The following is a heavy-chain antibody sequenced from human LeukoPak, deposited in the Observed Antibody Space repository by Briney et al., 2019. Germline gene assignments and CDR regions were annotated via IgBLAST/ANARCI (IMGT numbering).Heavy chain of an antibody. D-gene: IGHD1-26*01. V-gene: IGHV3-7*03. Sequence: GGSLRLSCAVSGFTFSSYWMTWVRQAPGKGLEWVAKIKEDGSERYYVDSVKGRFTVSRDNVKNSLFLQMNSLRAEDTAAYYCARLHSAIYYGDAFDIWGQGTMVTVSS. CDR2: IKEDGSER. J-gene: IGHJ3*02. CDR1: GFTFSSYW. CDR3: ARLHSAIYYGDAFDI.